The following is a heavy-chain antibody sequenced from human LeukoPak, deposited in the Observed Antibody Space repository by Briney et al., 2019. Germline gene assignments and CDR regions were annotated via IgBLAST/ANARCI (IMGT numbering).Heavy chain of an antibody. V-gene: IGHV1-18*01. D-gene: IGHD2-15*01. CDR3: ARAGYCGDGGCRGGSAFDV. CDR2: ISGYTGDT. Sequence: ASVKVSCKASGYTFAYYDINWVRQAPGQGLEWMGWISGYTGDTKYAQILQGRFTVTTDTSTSTAYMELRSLTYDDTAVYYCARAGYCGDGGCRGGSAFDVWGQGTMVTVSS. J-gene: IGHJ3*01. CDR1: GYTFAYYD.